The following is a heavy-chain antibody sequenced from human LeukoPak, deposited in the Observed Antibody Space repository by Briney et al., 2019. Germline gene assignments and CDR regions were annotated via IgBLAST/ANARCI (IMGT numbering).Heavy chain of an antibody. CDR3: ASERPSYCSSTSCYLSWFDP. J-gene: IGHJ5*02. CDR2: INHSGST. V-gene: IGHV4-34*01. D-gene: IGHD2-2*01. Sequence: SETLSLTCAVYGGSFSGYYWSWIRQPPGKGLEWIGAINHSGSTNYNPSLKSRVTISVDTSKNQFSLKLSSVTAADTAVYYCASERPSYCSSTSCYLSWFDPWGQGTLVTVSS. CDR1: GGSFSGYY.